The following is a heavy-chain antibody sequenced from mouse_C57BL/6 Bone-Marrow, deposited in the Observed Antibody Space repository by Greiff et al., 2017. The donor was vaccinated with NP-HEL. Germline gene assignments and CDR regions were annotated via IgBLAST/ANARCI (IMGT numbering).Heavy chain of an antibody. CDR3: ARTDYYASSPVYFDY. CDR2: FHPYNDDT. J-gene: IGHJ2*01. V-gene: IGHV1-47*01. Sequence: VKLQESGAELVKPGASVKMSCKASGYTFTTYPIEWMKQNHGKSLEWIGNFHPYNDDTKYNEKFKGKATLTVEKSSSTVYLELSRLTSDDSAVYYCARTDYYASSPVYFDYWGQGTTLTVSS. CDR1: GYTFTTYP. D-gene: IGHD1-1*01.